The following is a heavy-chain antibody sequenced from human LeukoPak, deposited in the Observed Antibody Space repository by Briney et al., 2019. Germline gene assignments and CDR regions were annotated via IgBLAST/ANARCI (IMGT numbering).Heavy chain of an antibody. J-gene: IGHJ4*02. CDR2: ISAYNGNT. CDR3: ARGPYYYDSSGYYHVHGFDY. V-gene: IGHV1-18*01. Sequence: ASVKVSCKASGYTFTSYGISWVRQAPGQGLEWMGWISAYNGNTNYAQKLQGRVTMTTDTSTSTAYMELRSLRSDDTAVYYCARGPYYYDSSGYYHVHGFDYWGQGTLVTVSS. D-gene: IGHD3-22*01. CDR1: GYTFTSYG.